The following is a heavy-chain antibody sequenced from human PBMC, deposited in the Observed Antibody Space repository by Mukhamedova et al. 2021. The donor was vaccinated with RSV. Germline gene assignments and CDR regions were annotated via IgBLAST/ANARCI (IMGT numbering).Heavy chain of an antibody. CDR3: ARDHSIYDSSGYNGAFDI. V-gene: IGHV3-53*05. Sequence: VRQAPGKGLEWVSVIYSGGSTYYADSVKGRFTISRDNSKNTLYLQMNILRAEDTAVYYCARDHSIYDSSGYNGAFDICGQGTMVT. D-gene: IGHD3-22*01. CDR2: IYSGGST. J-gene: IGHJ3*02.